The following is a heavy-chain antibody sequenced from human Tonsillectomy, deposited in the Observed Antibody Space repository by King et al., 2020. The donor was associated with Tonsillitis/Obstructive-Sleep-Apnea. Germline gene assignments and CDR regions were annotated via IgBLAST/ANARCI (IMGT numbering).Heavy chain of an antibody. D-gene: IGHD6-13*01. V-gene: IGHV3-21*01. CDR3: AREAGYSSSTRYYYYMDV. CDR2: ISSSSSYI. J-gene: IGHJ6*03. CDR1: GFTFSSYS. Sequence: VQLVESGGGLVKPGGSLRLSCAASGFTFSSYSMNWVRQAPGKGLEWVSSISSSSSYIYYADSVKGRFTISRDNAKNSLYLQMNSLRAEDTAVYYCAREAGYSSSTRYYYYMDVWGKGTTVTVSS.